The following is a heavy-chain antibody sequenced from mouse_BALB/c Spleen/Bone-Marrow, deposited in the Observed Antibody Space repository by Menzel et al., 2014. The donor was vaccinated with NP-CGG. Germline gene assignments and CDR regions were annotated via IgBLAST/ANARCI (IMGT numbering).Heavy chain of an antibody. CDR3: AREGGLVY. Sequence: VKVEESGPGLVAPSQSLSITCTVSGFSLINYGIHWVRQPPGKGLEWPGIIWARGSANYNSALMSRLSISKDNSRSQVFLKMTSLQTDDTAMYYCAREGGLVYWGQGTLVTVSA. V-gene: IGHV2-9*02. J-gene: IGHJ3*01. CDR1: GFSLINYG. CDR2: IWARGSA.